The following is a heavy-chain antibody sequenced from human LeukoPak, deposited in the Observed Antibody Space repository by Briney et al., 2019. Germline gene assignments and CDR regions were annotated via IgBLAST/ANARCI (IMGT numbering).Heavy chain of an antibody. V-gene: IGHV3-30*18. CDR2: ISYDGSKN. J-gene: IGHJ6*02. CDR3: AKDRGCSSTSCYGDYYGMDV. D-gene: IGHD2-2*01. Sequence: GRSLTLSCADSGCTFSNYGMHWVRRAPGKGLEWVAVISYDGSKNFYADSGKGPFTISRHNSKDTLYLQMNSLRAEDTAVYYCAKDRGCSSTSCYGDYYGMDVWGQGTTVTVSS. CDR1: GCTFSNYG.